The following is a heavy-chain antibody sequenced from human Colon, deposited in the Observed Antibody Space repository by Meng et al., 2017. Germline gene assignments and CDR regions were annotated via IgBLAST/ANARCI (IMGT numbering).Heavy chain of an antibody. V-gene: IGHV4-4*02. J-gene: IGHJ4*02. CDR3: TRESPGYSSGWYTRYFDY. Sequence: SETLSPTCVVFGGSISSSNWWSWGRQPPGKGLEWIGEIYHSGSTNYNPSLKSRVTISVDKSKNQFSLKLSSVTAADTAVYYCTRESPGYSSGWYTRYFDYWGQGTLVTVSS. CDR2: IYHSGST. CDR1: GGSISSSNW. D-gene: IGHD6-19*01.